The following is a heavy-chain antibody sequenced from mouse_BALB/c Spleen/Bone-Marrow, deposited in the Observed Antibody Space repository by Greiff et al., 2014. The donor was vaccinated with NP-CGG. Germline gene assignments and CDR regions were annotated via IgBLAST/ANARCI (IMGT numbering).Heavy chain of an antibody. J-gene: IGHJ3*01. CDR3: ARHAYYDQTEVSFVY. CDR2: ISGGGSYT. D-gene: IGHD2-4*01. V-gene: IGHV5-9-2*01. Sequence: EVHLVESGGGLVKSGGSLNLSCAASGFSFNSYGMSWVRQTPEKRLEWVATISGGGSYTFYPDSVKGRFTISRDNAKNNLYLQLSSLRSEDTALYYCARHAYYDQTEVSFVYWGQGTLVTVSA. CDR1: GFSFNSYG.